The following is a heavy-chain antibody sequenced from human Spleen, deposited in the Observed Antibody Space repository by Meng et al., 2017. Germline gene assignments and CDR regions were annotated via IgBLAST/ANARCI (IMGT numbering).Heavy chain of an antibody. V-gene: IGHV4-34*01. CDR3: ARGPTTMAHDFDY. J-gene: IGHJ4*02. CDR2: INHSGST. CDR1: GGSFSDYY. Sequence: QGPLQQAGAALVKPSETLSRTCFVSGGSFSDYYWTWIRQAPGKGLEWIGEINHSGSTNYNPSLESRATISVDTPQNNLSLKLSSVTAADSAVYYCARGPTTMAHDFDYWGQGTLVTVSS. D-gene: IGHD4-11*01.